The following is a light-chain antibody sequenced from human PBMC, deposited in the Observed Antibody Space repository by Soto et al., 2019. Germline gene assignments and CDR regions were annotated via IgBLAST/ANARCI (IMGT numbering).Light chain of an antibody. CDR3: SSYSISTAYL. V-gene: IGLV2-14*01. CDR2: EVS. CDR1: SSDVGGYDY. Sequence: QSVLTQPASVSGSPGQSITSSCTGTSSDVGGYDYVSWYQLHPGKAPKLMVFEVSNRPSGVSYRFSGSKSGNTASLTISGLQAEDEADYFCSSYSISTAYLFGTGTKV. J-gene: IGLJ1*01.